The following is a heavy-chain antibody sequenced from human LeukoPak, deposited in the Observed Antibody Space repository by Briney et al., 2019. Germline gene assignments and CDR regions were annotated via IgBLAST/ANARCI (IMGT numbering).Heavy chain of an antibody. V-gene: IGHV4-34*01. Sequence: SETLSLTCAVYGGSFSGYYWSWIRQPPGKGLEWIGEINHSGSTNYNPSLKSRVTISVDTSKNQFSLKLSSVTAADTAVYYCARGRNILRYFDWLLPFDYWGQGTLVTVPS. CDR1: GGSFSGYY. CDR2: INHSGST. D-gene: IGHD3-9*01. J-gene: IGHJ4*02. CDR3: ARGRNILRYFDWLLPFDY.